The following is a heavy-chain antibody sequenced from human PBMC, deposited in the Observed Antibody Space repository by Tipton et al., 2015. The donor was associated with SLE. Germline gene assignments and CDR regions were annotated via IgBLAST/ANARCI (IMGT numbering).Heavy chain of an antibody. J-gene: IGHJ5*02. CDR2: IYFTGST. Sequence: LRLSCTVSGGSIRSSGYYWSWIRQHPGKGLEWIGYIYFTGSTHYNPSLRSRILISLDTSKNQFSLKVNSVTAADTAIYFCARGGGGDVLNWFDPWGPGALVTVSS. CDR1: GGSIRSSGYY. CDR3: ARGGGGDVLNWFDP. D-gene: IGHD2-21*01. V-gene: IGHV4-31*02.